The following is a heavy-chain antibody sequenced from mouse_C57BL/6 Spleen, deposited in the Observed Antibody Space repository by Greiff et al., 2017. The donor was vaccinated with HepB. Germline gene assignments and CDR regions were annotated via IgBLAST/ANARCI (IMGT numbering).Heavy chain of an antibody. Sequence: VQLQESGPGLVQPSQSLSITCTVSGFSLTSYGVHWVRQSPGKGLEWLGVIWSGGSTDYNAAFISRLSISKDNSKSQVFFKMNSLQADDTAIYYCARDYGSSYLAWFAYWGQGTLVTVSA. CDR2: IWSGGST. J-gene: IGHJ3*01. CDR3: ARDYGSSYLAWFAY. D-gene: IGHD1-1*01. V-gene: IGHV2-2*01. CDR1: GFSLTSYG.